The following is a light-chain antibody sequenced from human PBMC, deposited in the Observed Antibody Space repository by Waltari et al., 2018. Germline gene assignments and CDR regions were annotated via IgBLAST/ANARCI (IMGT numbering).Light chain of an antibody. V-gene: IGKV1-9*01. J-gene: IGKJ4*01. CDR1: QGISSY. Sequence: DIQLTQSPSFLSASVGDRVTITCRASQGISSYLAWYQQRLGKAPKLLIYAASALQSGVPSRFGGSGSGTYFTLTISSLQPEDVATYYCQQLDSYPLTFGGGTKVEIK. CDR2: AAS. CDR3: QQLDSYPLT.